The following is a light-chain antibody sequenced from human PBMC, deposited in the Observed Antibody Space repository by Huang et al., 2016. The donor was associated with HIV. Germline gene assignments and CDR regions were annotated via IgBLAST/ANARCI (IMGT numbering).Light chain of an antibody. CDR2: DTS. V-gene: IGKV3-11*01. J-gene: IGKJ4*01. Sequence: IVLTQSPATLSWYPGERVTLSCRASKSVGNYIAWYQQHPGQSPKLLIYDTSTRATGTPVRFSGSGSGTDFTLTISSLESEDFAVYYCQQRSSGVTFGGGTKV. CDR1: KSVGNY. CDR3: QQRSSGVT.